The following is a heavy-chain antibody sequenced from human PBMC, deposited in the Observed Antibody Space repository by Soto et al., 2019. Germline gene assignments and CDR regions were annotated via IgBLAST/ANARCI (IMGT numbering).Heavy chain of an antibody. V-gene: IGHV1-3*01. CDR2: INAGNGDA. CDR1: GYSFSSCA. Sequence: ASVKVSCKASGYSFSSCAIHWVRQAPGQRLEWMGGINAGNGDAIYSQRFQDRVTITRDTSASTAYMEVSSLTSEDTAVYFCASDVLSEVWNDYWDQGTLVSV. CDR3: ASDVLSEVWNDY. J-gene: IGHJ4*02. D-gene: IGHD2-8*01.